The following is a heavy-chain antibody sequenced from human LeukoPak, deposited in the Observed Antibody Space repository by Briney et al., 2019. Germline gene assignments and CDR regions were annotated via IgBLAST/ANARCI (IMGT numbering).Heavy chain of an antibody. J-gene: IGHJ2*01. V-gene: IGHV4-59*08. CDR1: GGSISSYY. D-gene: IGHD6-13*01. Sequence: SETLSLTCTVSGGSISSYYWSWIRQPAGKGLEWIGFIYYSGSINYNPSLKSRLTISVDTSKSQFSLRLSSVTAADTAVYYCTAASGSYWYFELWGRGTLVTVSS. CDR3: TAASGSYWYFEL. CDR2: IYYSGSI.